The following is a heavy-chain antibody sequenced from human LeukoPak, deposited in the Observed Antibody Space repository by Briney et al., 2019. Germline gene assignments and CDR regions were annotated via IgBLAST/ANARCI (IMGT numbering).Heavy chain of an antibody. CDR1: GGSISSYY. J-gene: IGHJ3*02. CDR3: ARDRSYYYGSGSYPEDAFDI. CDR2: IYTSGST. Sequence: SETLSLTCTVSGGSISSYYWSWIRQPAGKGLEWIGRIYTSGSTNYNPSLKSRVTVSVDTSKNQFSLKLSSVTAADTAVYYCARDRSYYYGSGSYPEDAFDIWGQGTMVTVSS. D-gene: IGHD3-10*01. V-gene: IGHV4-4*07.